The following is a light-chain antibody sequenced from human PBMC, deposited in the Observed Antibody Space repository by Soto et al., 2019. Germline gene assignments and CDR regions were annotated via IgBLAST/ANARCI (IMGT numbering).Light chain of an antibody. CDR1: SPNIGAGYD. V-gene: IGLV1-40*01. CDR3: KSYDSSLSGSVV. J-gene: IGLJ2*01. Sequence: QSVLTQPPSVSGAPGQRVTISCTGSSPNIGAGYDVHWYQQLPGTAPKLLIYGNSNRPSGVPDRFSGSKSGTSASLAITGLQAEDEADYYCKSYDSSLSGSVVFGGGTKLTVL. CDR2: GNS.